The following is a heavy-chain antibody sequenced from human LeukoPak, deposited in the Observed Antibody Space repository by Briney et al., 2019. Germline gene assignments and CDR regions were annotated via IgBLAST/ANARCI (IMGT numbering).Heavy chain of an antibody. CDR2: ISGGGLST. V-gene: IGHV3-23*01. D-gene: IGHD6-19*01. J-gene: IGHJ3*02. CDR1: TFNFGLYV. CDR3: AKPVAVADAFDI. Sequence: GGSLRLSCAASTFNFGLYVMTWARQAPGKGLEWVSGISGGGLSTYYTDSVKGRFTISRDNSKNTLYLQMNSLRAEDTAVYYCAKPVAVADAFDIWGQGTMVTVSS.